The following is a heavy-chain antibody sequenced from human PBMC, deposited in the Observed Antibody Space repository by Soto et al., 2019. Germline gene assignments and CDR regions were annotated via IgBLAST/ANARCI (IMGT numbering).Heavy chain of an antibody. J-gene: IGHJ3*02. CDR3: ARVRIVVVVAATTGGAFDI. CDR2: INPNSGGT. CDR1: GYTFTGYY. D-gene: IGHD2-15*01. Sequence: ASVKVSCKASGYTFTGYYMHWVRQAPGQGLEWMGWINPNSGGTNYAQKFQGRVTMTRDTSISTAYMELSRLRSDDTAVHYCARVRIVVVVAATTGGAFDIWGQGTMVTVSS. V-gene: IGHV1-2*02.